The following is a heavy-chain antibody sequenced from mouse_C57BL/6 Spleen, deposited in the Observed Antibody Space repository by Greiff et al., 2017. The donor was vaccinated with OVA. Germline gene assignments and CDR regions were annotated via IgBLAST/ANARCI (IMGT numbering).Heavy chain of an antibody. CDR2: IWWDDDK. J-gene: IGHJ1*03. CDR3: ARIDYYGSSYYWYFDV. CDR1: GFSLSTFGMG. V-gene: IGHV8-8*01. Sequence: QVTLKESGPGILQPSQTLSLTCSFSGFSLSTFGMGVGWIRQPSGKGLEWLAHIWWDDDKYYNPALKSRPTISKDTSKNQVFLKIANVDTADTATYYCARIDYYGSSYYWYFDVWGTGTTVTVSS. D-gene: IGHD1-1*01.